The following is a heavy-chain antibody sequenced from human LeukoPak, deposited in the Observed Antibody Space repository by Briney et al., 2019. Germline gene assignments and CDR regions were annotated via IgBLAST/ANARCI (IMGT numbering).Heavy chain of an antibody. Sequence: PGGSLRLSCAASGFTVSDNYMSWVRQAPGKGLEWVSVFYSGGSTRYADSVKGRFTISRDNAQNTLFLQMNSLTADDTAVYYCARGRLVSQGGGYEYWGQGTLVTVSS. CDR2: FYSGGST. V-gene: IGHV3-66*01. CDR1: GFTVSDNY. J-gene: IGHJ4*02. D-gene: IGHD5-12*01. CDR3: ARGRLVSQGGGYEY.